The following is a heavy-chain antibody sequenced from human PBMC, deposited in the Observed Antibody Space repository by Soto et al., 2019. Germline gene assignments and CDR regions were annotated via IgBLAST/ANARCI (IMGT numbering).Heavy chain of an antibody. CDR3: ARGLYGNNTYGTFDY. CDR2: IIPIFGTA. J-gene: IGHJ4*02. Sequence: GASVKVSCKASGGTFSSYAISWVRQAPGQGLEWMGGIIPIFGTANYAQKFQGRVTITADESTSTAYMELSSLRSEDTAVYYRARGLYGNNTYGTFDYGGEEPLVTVPS. V-gene: IGHV1-69*13. D-gene: IGHD2-8*01. CDR1: GGTFSSYA.